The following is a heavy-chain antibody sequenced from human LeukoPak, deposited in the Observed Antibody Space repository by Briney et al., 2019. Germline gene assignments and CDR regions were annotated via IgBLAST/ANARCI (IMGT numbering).Heavy chain of an antibody. CDR2: IKSEAEGGTT. Sequence: GGSLRLSCATSGFSFTNAWMSWVRQGPEKGLEWVGRIKSEAEGGTTDYAAPVKDRFTISRDDSKNTLHLQMNSLKTEDTAVYYCVTEEWISTFDFWGQGTLVTVSS. V-gene: IGHV3-15*01. CDR1: GFSFTNAW. CDR3: VTEEWISTFDF. D-gene: IGHD2-2*03. J-gene: IGHJ4*02.